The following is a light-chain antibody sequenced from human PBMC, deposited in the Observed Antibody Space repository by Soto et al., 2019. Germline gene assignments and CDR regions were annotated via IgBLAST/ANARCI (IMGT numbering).Light chain of an antibody. CDR1: SSNMRTNT. J-gene: IGLJ3*02. V-gene: IGLV1-44*01. CDR3: AAWDDSLAWV. Sequence: QSVLTQPPSASGTPGQTVSISCSGTSSNMRTNTVNWYQHLPGTAPKLIIYSNDQRPSGVPDRFSASKSGTSASLAINGLQSADEAFYYGAAWDDSLAWVFGGGTQLTVL. CDR2: SND.